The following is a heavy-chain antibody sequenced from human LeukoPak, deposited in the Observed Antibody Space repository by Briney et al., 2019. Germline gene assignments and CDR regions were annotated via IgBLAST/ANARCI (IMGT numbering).Heavy chain of an antibody. CDR3: ARGVLDYDILTGGTSWFDP. J-gene: IGHJ5*02. Sequence: ASVKVSCKASGCTFTSYGISWVRQAPGQGLEWMGWISAYNGNTNYAQKLQGRVTMTTDTSTSTAYMELRSLRSDDTAVYYCARGVLDYDILTGGTSWFDPWGQGTLVTVSS. CDR1: GCTFTSYG. V-gene: IGHV1-18*01. CDR2: ISAYNGNT. D-gene: IGHD3-9*01.